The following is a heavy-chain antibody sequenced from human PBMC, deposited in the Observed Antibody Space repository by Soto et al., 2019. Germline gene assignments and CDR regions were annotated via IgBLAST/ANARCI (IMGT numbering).Heavy chain of an antibody. V-gene: IGHV4-30-2*01. CDR3: ARVIAATDTISVWFEP. J-gene: IGHJ5*02. CDR2: IYHSGST. Sequence: SETLSLTCAVSGGSISSGGYSWSWIRQPPGKGLEWIGYIYHSGSTYYNPSLKSRVTISVDRSKNQFSLKLNSVTAADTAVYYCARVIAATDTISVWFEPWGQGTLVTVSS. CDR1: GGSISSGGYS. D-gene: IGHD6-13*01.